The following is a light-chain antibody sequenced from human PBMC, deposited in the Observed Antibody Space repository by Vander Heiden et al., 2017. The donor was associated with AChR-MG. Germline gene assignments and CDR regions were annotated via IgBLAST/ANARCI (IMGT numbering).Light chain of an antibody. J-gene: IGLJ2*01. V-gene: IGLV3-10*01. CDR1: ALPKKY. Sequence: SYDLTQPPSVSVSARQTARITCSGDALPKKYAYWYQQKSGQAPVLIIYEDSKRPSGIAERFSGSSSGTMATLTISGAQVEDEADYYCYSTDSSGNHRVFGGGTKLTVL. CDR3: YSTDSSGNHRV. CDR2: EDS.